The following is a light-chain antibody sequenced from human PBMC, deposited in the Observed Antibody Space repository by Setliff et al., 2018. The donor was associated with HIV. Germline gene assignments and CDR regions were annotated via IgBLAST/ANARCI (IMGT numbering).Light chain of an antibody. CDR1: RNDVGRYNF. V-gene: IGLV2-8*01. Sequence: QSALAQPPSASGCLGQSVTISCTGTRNDVGRYNFVSWYRQCPGKAPKLLIYEVNKRPSGVPDRFSGSKSGNTASLTVSGLQVEDEADYYCSSYGGSDNLAIFGGGTKVTVL. J-gene: IGLJ2*01. CDR3: SSYGGSDNLAI. CDR2: EVN.